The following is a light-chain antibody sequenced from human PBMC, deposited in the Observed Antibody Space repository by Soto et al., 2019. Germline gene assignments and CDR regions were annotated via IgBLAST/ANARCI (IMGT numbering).Light chain of an antibody. CDR2: GAS. J-gene: IGKJ5*01. CDR3: QQYNYWPIT. V-gene: IGKV3-15*01. CDR1: QTIRKS. Sequence: TQSPSSLSSSVGDTISITFRSFQTIRKSLNWFQQKPGQGPRLLIYGASTRATGIPARFSGSGSETDFTLTVSSLRSEDSAVYYCQQYNYWPITFGQGTRLEIK.